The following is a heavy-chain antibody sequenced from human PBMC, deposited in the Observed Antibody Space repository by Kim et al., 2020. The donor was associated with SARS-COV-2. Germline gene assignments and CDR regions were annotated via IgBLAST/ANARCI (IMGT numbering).Heavy chain of an antibody. CDR3: ARNPPAMVRGVVDY. V-gene: IGHV3-23*03. D-gene: IGHD3-10*01. Sequence: ADSVKGRFTISRDNSKNTLYLQMNSLRAEDTAVYYCARNPPAMVRGVVDYWGQGTLVTVSS. J-gene: IGHJ4*02.